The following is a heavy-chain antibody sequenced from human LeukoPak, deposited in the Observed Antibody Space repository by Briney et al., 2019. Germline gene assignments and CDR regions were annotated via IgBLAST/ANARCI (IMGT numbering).Heavy chain of an antibody. CDR2: ISRSGVTT. CDR3: AKDLGYSTGWYAFDC. J-gene: IGHJ4*02. Sequence: VPLGGSLRLSCAASGFSFNSHAMSWVRQAPGKGLEWVSSISRSGVTTYYADSVKGRFTVIRDISKNTLSLQMNSLRAGDTAVYYCAKDLGYSTGWYAFDCWGQGTLVTVSS. V-gene: IGHV3-23*01. D-gene: IGHD6-19*01. CDR1: GFSFNSHA.